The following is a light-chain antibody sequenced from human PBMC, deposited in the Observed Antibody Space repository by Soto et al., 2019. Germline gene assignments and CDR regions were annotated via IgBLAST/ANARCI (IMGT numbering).Light chain of an antibody. CDR3: QQYNNWPPMA. CDR2: GAS. V-gene: IGKV3-15*01. CDR1: QSVSSN. Sequence: EIVTTQSPATLSVSPGERATLSCRASQSVSSNLAWYQQKPGQAPRLLIYGASTRATGIPARFSGSGSGTEFTRTISSLQSEDFAVYYCQQYNNWPPMAFGQGTKVEIK. J-gene: IGKJ1*01.